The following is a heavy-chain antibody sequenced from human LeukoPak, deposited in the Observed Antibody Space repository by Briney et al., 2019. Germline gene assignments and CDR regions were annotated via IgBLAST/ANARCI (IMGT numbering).Heavy chain of an antibody. CDR2: IYYSGNT. V-gene: IGHV4-59*08. CDR1: GDSINGFY. Sequence: SETLSLTCTVSGDSINGFYWNWIRQPPGKGLEWIGYIYYSGNTNYNPSLKSRVTMSVDTSKNHFSLKLSSVTAADTAVYYCARPEYYYYYMDVWGKGTTVTVSS. CDR3: ARPEYYYYYMDV. J-gene: IGHJ6*03.